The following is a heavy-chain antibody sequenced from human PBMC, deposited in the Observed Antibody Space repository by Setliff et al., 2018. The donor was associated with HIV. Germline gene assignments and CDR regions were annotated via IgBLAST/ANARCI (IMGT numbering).Heavy chain of an antibody. J-gene: IGHJ4*02. Sequence: GESLKISCKGSGYSFTSYWIAWVRQKPGKGLEWMGIIFPGDSNMRYSPSFQGRVTLSADKSISTAYLQWSSLQTSDSGMYYCARGIAALTASFDSWGQGSLVTVSS. CDR2: IFPGDSNM. CDR1: GYSFTSYW. D-gene: IGHD2-21*02. CDR3: ARGIAALTASFDS. V-gene: IGHV5-51*01.